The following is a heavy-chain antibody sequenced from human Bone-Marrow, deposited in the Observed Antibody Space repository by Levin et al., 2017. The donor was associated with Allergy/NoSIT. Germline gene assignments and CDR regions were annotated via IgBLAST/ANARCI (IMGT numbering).Heavy chain of an antibody. Sequence: GGSLRLSCAASGFTFSSYGMHWVRQAPGKGLEWVAVISYDGSNKYYADSVKGRFTISRDNSKNTLYLQMNSLRAEDTAVYYCAKETAGGSYYFYYYYYGMDGWGQGTTVTVSS. CDR1: GFTFSSYG. CDR2: ISYDGSNK. J-gene: IGHJ6*02. CDR3: AKETAGGSYYFYYYYYGMDG. V-gene: IGHV3-30*18. D-gene: IGHD1-26*01.